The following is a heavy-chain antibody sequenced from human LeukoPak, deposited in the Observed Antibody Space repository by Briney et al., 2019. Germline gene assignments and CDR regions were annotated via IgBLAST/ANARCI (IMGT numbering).Heavy chain of an antibody. J-gene: IGHJ6*03. Sequence: SETLSLTCTVSGGSISSYYWSWIRQPAGKGLEWIGRIYTSGSTNYNPSLKSRVTISVDTSKNQFSLKLSSVTAADTAVYYCARDVGGTIRYYYYMDVWGKGTTVTVSS. V-gene: IGHV4-4*07. CDR3: ARDVGGTIRYYYYMDV. CDR1: GGSISSYY. CDR2: IYTSGST. D-gene: IGHD1-26*01.